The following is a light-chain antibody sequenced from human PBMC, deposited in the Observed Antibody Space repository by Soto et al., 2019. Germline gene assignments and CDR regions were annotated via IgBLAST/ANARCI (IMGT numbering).Light chain of an antibody. V-gene: IGLV1-47*01. CDR3: AAWDDSLGGFYV. CDR1: SSNIGSNY. CDR2: RNN. Sequence: QAVVTQPPSASGTPGQRVTISCSGSSSNIGSNYVYWYQQLPGTAPKLLIYRNNQRPSGVPDRFSGSKSGTSASLAISGLRSEDEADYFCAAWDDSLGGFYVFGTGTKLTVL. J-gene: IGLJ1*01.